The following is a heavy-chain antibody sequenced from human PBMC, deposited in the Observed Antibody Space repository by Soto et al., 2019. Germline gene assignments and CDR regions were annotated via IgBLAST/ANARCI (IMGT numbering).Heavy chain of an antibody. Sequence: EVQLLESGGGLVQPGGSLRLSCATSGFTFSSYAMTWVRQAPGKGLEWVALILGGSGKTYYADSVKGRFTISRDNSKNTLSLQMNSLRAADSAVYYCVRGGSIGVSADDYWGQGTLVTVSS. J-gene: IGHJ4*02. D-gene: IGHD6-19*01. V-gene: IGHV3-23*01. CDR1: GFTFSSYA. CDR3: VRGGSIGVSADDY. CDR2: ILGGSGKT.